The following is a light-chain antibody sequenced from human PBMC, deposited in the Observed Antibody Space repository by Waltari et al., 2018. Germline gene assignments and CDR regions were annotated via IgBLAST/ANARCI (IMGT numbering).Light chain of an antibody. CDR3: CSSAGNPYV. CDR1: SSDVGAYNF. J-gene: IGLJ1*01. Sequence: SALTQPRSVSGSPGQSVTISCTGTSSDVGAYNFVSWYQQRPGQAPNLIIYDGNKRPSGVPYRFSASKSGNTASLTISGLQPEDEADYHCCSSAGNPYVFGTGTEVTVL. V-gene: IGLV2-11*01. CDR2: DGN.